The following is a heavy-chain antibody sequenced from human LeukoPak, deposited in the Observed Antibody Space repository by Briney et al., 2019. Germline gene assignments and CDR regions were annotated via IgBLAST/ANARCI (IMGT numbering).Heavy chain of an antibody. D-gene: IGHD6-19*01. CDR3: ARDLQGSGWFPDY. J-gene: IGHJ4*02. Sequence: GGSLRLSCAASGFSFSIYTIHWVRQAPGKGLEWVATISYDGSKKFYADSVKGRFTISRDNSKNTLFLQMNSLRDDDTAVYFCARDLQGSGWFPDYWGQGTLVTVSS. V-gene: IGHV3-30-3*01. CDR2: ISYDGSKK. CDR1: GFSFSIYT.